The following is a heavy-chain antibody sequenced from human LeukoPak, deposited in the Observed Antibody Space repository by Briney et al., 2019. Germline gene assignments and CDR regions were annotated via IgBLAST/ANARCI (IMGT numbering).Heavy chain of an antibody. CDR2: IYTSGST. J-gene: IGHJ3*02. D-gene: IGHD2-2*01. Sequence: SETLSLTCTVSGGSISSYYWSWIRQPPGKGLEWIGYIYTSGSTNYNPSLKSRVTISVDTSKNQFSLKLSSVTAADTAVYYCARMADIVVVPAAHGAFDIWGQGTMVTVSS. CDR3: ARMADIVVVPAAHGAFDI. V-gene: IGHV4-4*09. CDR1: GGSISSYY.